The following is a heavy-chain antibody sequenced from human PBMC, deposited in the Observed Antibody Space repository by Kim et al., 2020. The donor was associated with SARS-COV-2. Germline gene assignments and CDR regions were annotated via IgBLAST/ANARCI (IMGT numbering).Heavy chain of an antibody. Sequence: PSLKSRVTISVDTSKNQFSLKLSSVTAADTAVYYCAGSNGYYYDSSGYFSWGQGTLVTVSS. V-gene: IGHV4-31*02. D-gene: IGHD3-22*01. J-gene: IGHJ4*02. CDR3: AGSNGYYYDSSGYFS.